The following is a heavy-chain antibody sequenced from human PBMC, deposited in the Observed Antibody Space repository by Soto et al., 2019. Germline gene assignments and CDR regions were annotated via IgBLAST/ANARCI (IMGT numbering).Heavy chain of an antibody. D-gene: IGHD6-19*01. Sequence: QVQLQESGPGLVKPSETLSVTCIVSGDSVSRGRYFWNWIRQPPGKGLEWIGNISYTGNTNYSPSLKSRVTISLDASKNQFSLNLTSVTAADTAVYYCAHYYSGGYYFDYWGQGILVTVSS. CDR3: AHYYSGGYYFDY. J-gene: IGHJ4*02. CDR2: ISYTGNT. V-gene: IGHV4-61*01. CDR1: GDSVSRGRYF.